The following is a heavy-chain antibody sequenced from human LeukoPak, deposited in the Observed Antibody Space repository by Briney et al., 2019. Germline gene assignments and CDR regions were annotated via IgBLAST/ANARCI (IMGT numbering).Heavy chain of an antibody. CDR2: ISYDGSNK. D-gene: IGHD2/OR15-2a*01. Sequence: GGSLRLSCAASGFTFSSYGMHWVRQAPGKGLEWVAVISYDGSNKYYADSVKGRFTISRDNSKNTLYLQMNSLKTEDTALYYCITTTFNDAFDIWGQGTMVTVSS. V-gene: IGHV3-30*03. CDR1: GFTFSSYG. J-gene: IGHJ3*02. CDR3: ITTTFNDAFDI.